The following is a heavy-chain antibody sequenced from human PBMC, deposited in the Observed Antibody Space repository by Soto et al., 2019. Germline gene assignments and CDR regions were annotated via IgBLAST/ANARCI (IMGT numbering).Heavy chain of an antibody. J-gene: IGHJ4*02. CDR1: GFTFSSYA. Sequence: QVQLVESGGGVVQPGRSLRLSCAASGFTFSSYAMHWVRQAPSKGLEWVAVISYDGSNKYYADSVKGRFTISRDNSKNTLYLQMNSLRAEDTAVYYCARDVKFWAVDYWGQGTLVTVSS. CDR2: ISYDGSNK. V-gene: IGHV3-30-3*01. CDR3: ARDVKFWAVDY. D-gene: IGHD3-16*01.